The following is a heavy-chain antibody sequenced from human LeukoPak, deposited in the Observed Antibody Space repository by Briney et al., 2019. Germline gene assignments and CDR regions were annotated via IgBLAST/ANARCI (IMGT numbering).Heavy chain of an antibody. CDR3: ARRYCSTCPTGHAFDL. CDR1: GFNVNSYY. V-gene: IGHV3-53*01. Sequence: GGSLRLSCAASGFNVNSYYMSWVRQAPGRGLEWVSALSSGDNTHYADPVNGRFTISRDNSKNTLYLQLNGLRAEDTAVYYCARRYCSTCPTGHAFDLWGQGTMVTVSS. J-gene: IGHJ3*01. D-gene: IGHD2-2*01. CDR2: LSSGDNT.